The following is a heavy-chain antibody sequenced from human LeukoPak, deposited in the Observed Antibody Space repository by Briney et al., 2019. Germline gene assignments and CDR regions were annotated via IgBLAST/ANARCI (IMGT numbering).Heavy chain of an antibody. J-gene: IGHJ5*02. Sequence: ASVKVSCKASGYTFTSYDINWVRQAPGKGLEWMGGFDPEDGETIYAQKFQGRVTMTEDTSTDTAYMELSSLRSEDTAVYYCATELRIGWFDPWGQGTLVTVSS. V-gene: IGHV1-24*01. CDR1: GYTFTSYD. D-gene: IGHD1-14*01. CDR2: FDPEDGET. CDR3: ATELRIGWFDP.